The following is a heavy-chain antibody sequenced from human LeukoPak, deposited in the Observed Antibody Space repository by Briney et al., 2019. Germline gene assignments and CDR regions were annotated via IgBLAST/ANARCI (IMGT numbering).Heavy chain of an antibody. V-gene: IGHV3-30*18. CDR3: AKEGSNGDFGY. J-gene: IGHJ4*02. D-gene: IGHD1-26*01. Sequence: GGSLRLSCAASGFTFSSYDMHWVRQAPGKGLEWVTVISYDGSNKYYGDSVKGRFTISRDNSKNTLYLKMNSLRAGDTAVYYCAKEGSNGDFGYWGQGTLVTVSS. CDR1: GFTFSSYD. CDR2: ISYDGSNK.